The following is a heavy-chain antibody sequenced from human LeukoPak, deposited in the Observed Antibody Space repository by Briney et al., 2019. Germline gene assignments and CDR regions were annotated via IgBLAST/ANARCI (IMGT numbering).Heavy chain of an antibody. CDR2: ISYDGSNK. D-gene: IGHD1-26*01. CDR3: ARGGWESFDY. V-gene: IGHV3-30-3*01. Sequence: GGSLRLSCAASGFTFSSYAMHWVRQAPGKGLEWVAVISYDGSNKYYADSVKGRFTISRDNSKNTLYLQMNSLRAEDTAVHYCARGGWESFDYWGQGTLVTVSS. J-gene: IGHJ4*02. CDR1: GFTFSSYA.